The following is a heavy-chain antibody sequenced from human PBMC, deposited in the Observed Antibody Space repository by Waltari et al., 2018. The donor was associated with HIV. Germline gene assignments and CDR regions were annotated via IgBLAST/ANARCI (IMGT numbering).Heavy chain of an antibody. CDR2: SNPKRGGT. Sequence: QVQLVQSGAEVKKPGASAKVSCKASGYTFTGYYMHWVRQAPGQGLEWMGWSNPKRGGTNYAQKFQGRVTMTRDTSISTAYMELSRLRSDDTAVYYCARGFYCSSTSCPNWFDPWGQGTLVTVSS. CDR1: GYTFTGYY. V-gene: IGHV1-2*02. J-gene: IGHJ5*02. CDR3: ARGFYCSSTSCPNWFDP. D-gene: IGHD2-2*01.